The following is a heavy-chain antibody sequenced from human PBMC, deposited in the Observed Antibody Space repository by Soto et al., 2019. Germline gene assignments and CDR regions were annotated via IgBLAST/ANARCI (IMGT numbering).Heavy chain of an antibody. Sequence: GGSLRLSCAASGFTVSSNYMSWGRQAPGKGLEWGSVVYSGGSTYYADSVKGRFTISRDNSKNTLYLQMNSLRAGDTAVYYCGKGSPDVLRFLEWLSYFDYWGQGTLVTVSS. CDR2: VYSGGST. CDR3: GKGSPDVLRFLEWLSYFDY. V-gene: IGHV3-66*01. D-gene: IGHD3-3*01. J-gene: IGHJ4*02. CDR1: GFTVSSNY.